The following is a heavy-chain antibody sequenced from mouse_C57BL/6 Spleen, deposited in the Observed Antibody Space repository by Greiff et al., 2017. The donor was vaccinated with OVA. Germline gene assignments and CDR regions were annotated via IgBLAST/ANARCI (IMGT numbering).Heavy chain of an antibody. CDR1: GYSITSGYY. V-gene: IGHV3-6*01. CDR2: IRYDGST. CDR3: ASGRWAWFAY. D-gene: IGHD1-1*02. Sequence: DVKLVESGPGLVKPSQSLSLTCSVTGYSITSGYYWNWIRQFPGNKLEWMGNIRYDGSTNYNPSLKNRTTITRDTSRNQLFLKLNSVTTEDTATYYCASGRWAWFAYWGQGTLVTGSA. J-gene: IGHJ3*01.